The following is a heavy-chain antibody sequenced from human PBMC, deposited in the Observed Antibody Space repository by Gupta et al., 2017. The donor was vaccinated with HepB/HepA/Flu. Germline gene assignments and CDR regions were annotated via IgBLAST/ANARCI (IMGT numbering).Heavy chain of an antibody. Sequence: QVQLQQWGAGLLTPSEPLSLTCAVYGGSFSGYYWSWIRQPPGKGLEWIGEINHSGSTNYNPSLKSRVTISVDTSKNQFTLKLSSVTAADTAVYYCARDRYLSLAAAGTYYYYGMDVWGQGTTVTVSS. J-gene: IGHJ6*02. CDR2: INHSGST. D-gene: IGHD6-25*01. CDR3: ARDRYLSLAAAGTYYYYGMDV. CDR1: GGSFSGYY. V-gene: IGHV4-34*01.